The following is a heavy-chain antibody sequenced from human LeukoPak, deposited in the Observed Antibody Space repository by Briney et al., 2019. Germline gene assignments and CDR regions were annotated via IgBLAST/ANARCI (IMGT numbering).Heavy chain of an antibody. CDR2: ISSSSSYI. J-gene: IGHJ4*02. V-gene: IGHV3-21*01. D-gene: IGHD3-10*01. CDR3: ARGALWFGELLPYYFDY. Sequence: GGSLRLSCAASGFTFSSYSMNWVRQAPGKGLEWVSFISSSSSYIYYADSVKGRFTISRDNAKNSLYLQLTSLRAEDTAVYYCARGALWFGELLPYYFDYWGQGTLVTVSS. CDR1: GFTFSSYS.